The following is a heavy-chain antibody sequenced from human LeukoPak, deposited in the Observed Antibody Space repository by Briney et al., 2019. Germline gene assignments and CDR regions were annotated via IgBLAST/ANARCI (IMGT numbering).Heavy chain of an antibody. V-gene: IGHV1-2*06. Sequence: ASVKVSCKASGYTFTGYYMHWVRQAPGQGLEWMGRNNPNSGGTNYAQKFQGRVTMTRDTSISTAYMELSRLRSDDTAVYYCARGGITIFGVVIWGEYWGQGTLVTVSS. CDR2: NNPNSGGT. J-gene: IGHJ4*02. D-gene: IGHD3-3*01. CDR3: ARGGITIFGVVIWGEY. CDR1: GYTFTGYY.